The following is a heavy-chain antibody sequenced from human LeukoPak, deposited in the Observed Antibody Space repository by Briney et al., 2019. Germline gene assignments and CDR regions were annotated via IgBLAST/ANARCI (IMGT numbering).Heavy chain of an antibody. CDR3: ARDQEYYDSSGYYDY. CDR1: GYTFTSYG. Sequence: ASVTVSCKASGYTFTSYGISWVGQAPGQGLEWMGWISAYNGNTNYAQKLQGRVTMTTDTSTSTAYMELRSLRSDDTAVYYCARDQEYYDSSGYYDYWGQGTLVTVSS. J-gene: IGHJ4*02. D-gene: IGHD3-22*01. V-gene: IGHV1-18*01. CDR2: ISAYNGNT.